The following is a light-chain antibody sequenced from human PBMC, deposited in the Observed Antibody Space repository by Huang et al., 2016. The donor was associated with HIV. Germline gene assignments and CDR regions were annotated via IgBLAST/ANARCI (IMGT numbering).Light chain of an antibody. Sequence: DIQMTQSPSSLSASVGDRVTITCRASQRISTYLNWYQQKPGKAPKLRIFAASTLQSGGPSTFSGSGSGTDFTLTISSLQPEDFATYYCQQTYSTAITFGQGTRLEIK. V-gene: IGKV1-39*01. CDR1: QRISTY. J-gene: IGKJ5*01. CDR3: QQTYSTAIT. CDR2: AAS.